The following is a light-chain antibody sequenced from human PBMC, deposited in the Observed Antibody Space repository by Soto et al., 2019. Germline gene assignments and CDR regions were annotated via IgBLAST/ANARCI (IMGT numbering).Light chain of an antibody. V-gene: IGKV3-20*01. CDR3: QQYGSSPFT. J-gene: IGKJ3*01. CDR2: GVS. Sequence: EIVLTQSPGTLSLSPGERATLSSRASQSISSSFLAWYQQRPGQSPRLLIHGVSSKAAGIPDRFSGIGSGTDFTLAINRLEREDFALYFCQQYGSSPFTFGPGTQLEIK. CDR1: QSISSSF.